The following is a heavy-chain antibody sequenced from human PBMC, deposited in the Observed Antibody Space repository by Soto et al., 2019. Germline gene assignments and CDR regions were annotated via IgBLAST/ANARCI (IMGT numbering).Heavy chain of an antibody. V-gene: IGHV1-69*06. D-gene: IGHD3-10*01. CDR2: IIPIFGTA. CDR3: AILYNGELLFGEY. Sequence: SVQVSCKASGGTFSSYAISWVRQAPGQGLEWMGGIIPIFGTANYAQKFQGRVTITADKSTSTAYMELSSLRSYDTAVYYCAILYNGELLFGEYWGQGTLVTVSS. CDR1: GGTFSSYA. J-gene: IGHJ4*02.